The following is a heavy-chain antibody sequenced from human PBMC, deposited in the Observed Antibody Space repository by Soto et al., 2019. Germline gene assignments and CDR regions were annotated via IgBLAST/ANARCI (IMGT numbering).Heavy chain of an antibody. CDR2: IFYSGTT. D-gene: IGHD1-26*01. Sequence: PSETLSLTCTVSGGSISSTSSYWGWIRQPPGKGLEWIGSIFYSGTTNYNPSLTSRVTISVDTSKNQFSLKLSSVTAADTAVYYCARQRPTDGRWEFANYYGMDVWGQGTPVTVSS. CDR3: ARQRPTDGRWEFANYYGMDV. V-gene: IGHV4-39*01. J-gene: IGHJ6*02. CDR1: GGSISSTSSY.